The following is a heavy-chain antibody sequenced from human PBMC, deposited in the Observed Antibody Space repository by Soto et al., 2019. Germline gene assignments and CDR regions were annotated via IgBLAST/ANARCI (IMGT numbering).Heavy chain of an antibody. CDR1: GGSIISYY. J-gene: IGHJ3*02. Sequence: PSETLYLTCTVSGGSIISYYWSWRRQPPGKGLEWIGYIYYSGSTNYNPSLKSRVTISVDTSKNQFSLKLSSVTAADTAVYYCARDDYDSSGYYSKDAFDIWGQGTMVTVSS. D-gene: IGHD3-22*01. CDR2: IYYSGST. CDR3: ARDDYDSSGYYSKDAFDI. V-gene: IGHV4-59*01.